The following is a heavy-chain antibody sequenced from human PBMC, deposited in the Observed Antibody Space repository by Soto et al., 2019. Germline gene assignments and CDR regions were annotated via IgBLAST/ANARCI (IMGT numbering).Heavy chain of an antibody. CDR2: ISSSSSYK. CDR3: AREAGPAYYDFWSGYSDP. J-gene: IGHJ5*02. CDR1: GFTFSSYS. Sequence: GGSLRLSCAASGFTFSSYSMNWVRQAPGKGLEWVSSISSSSSYKYYADSVKGRFTISRDNAKNSLYLQMNSLRAEDTAVYYCAREAGPAYYDFWSGYSDPWGQGTLVTVSS. D-gene: IGHD3-3*01. V-gene: IGHV3-21*01.